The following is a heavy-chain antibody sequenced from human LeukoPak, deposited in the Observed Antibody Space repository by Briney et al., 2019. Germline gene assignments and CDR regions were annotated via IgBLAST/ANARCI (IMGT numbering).Heavy chain of an antibody. CDR3: ATAFVGASSFRWFDP. D-gene: IGHD1-26*01. CDR2: VIPIFGTA. V-gene: IGHV1-69*13. CDR1: GGTFSSYA. Sequence: ASVKVSCKASGGTFSSYAISWGRQAPGQGLGWVGGVIPIFGTANYAQKFQGRLTITADESTSTAYMELSSLRSEDTAVYYCATAFVGASSFRWFDPWGQGTLVTVSS. J-gene: IGHJ5*02.